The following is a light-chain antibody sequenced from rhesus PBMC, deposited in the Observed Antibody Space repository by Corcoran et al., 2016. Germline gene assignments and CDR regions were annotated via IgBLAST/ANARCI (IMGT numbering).Light chain of an antibody. Sequence: QVILTQSPATLSLSPGERATLSCRASQSVSNSLAWYQQKPGQAPRLLLYDASSRATGIPERFSGSGSGTEFTLTISSLEPEDFAVYYCQKYSSSPLSFGGGTKVEIK. CDR2: DAS. CDR3: QKYSSSPLS. CDR1: QSVSNS. V-gene: IGKV3-53*02. J-gene: IGKJ4*01.